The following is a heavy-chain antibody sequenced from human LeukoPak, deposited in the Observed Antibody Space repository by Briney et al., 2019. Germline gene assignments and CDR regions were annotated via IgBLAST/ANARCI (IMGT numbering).Heavy chain of an antibody. D-gene: IGHD4-11*01. CDR1: GGSISSSGYF. V-gene: IGHV4-39*01. Sequence: PSETLSLTCTVSGGSISSSGYFWAWIRQPPGTGLEWIGTIYYSGSTYYSPSLKSRVTISVDTSKNQFSLKLSSVTAADTAVYYCARQDGMTAVTTVIDYWGQGTLVTVSS. CDR2: IYYSGST. J-gene: IGHJ4*02. CDR3: ARQDGMTAVTTVIDY.